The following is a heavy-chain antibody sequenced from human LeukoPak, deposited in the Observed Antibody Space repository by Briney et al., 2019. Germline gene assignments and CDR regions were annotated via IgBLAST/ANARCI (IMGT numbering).Heavy chain of an antibody. V-gene: IGHV3-23*01. J-gene: IGHJ4*02. CDR3: AKGGDSSGYYYEYFDY. CDR2: ISGSGGST. CDR1: GFTFSTYA. Sequence: GRSLRLSCAASGFTFSTYAMSWVRQAPGKWLEWASSISGSGGSTYYADSVKGRFTISRDNSKNTLYLQMNSLRAEDTAVYYCAKGGDSSGYYYEYFDYWGQGTLVTVSS. D-gene: IGHD3-22*01.